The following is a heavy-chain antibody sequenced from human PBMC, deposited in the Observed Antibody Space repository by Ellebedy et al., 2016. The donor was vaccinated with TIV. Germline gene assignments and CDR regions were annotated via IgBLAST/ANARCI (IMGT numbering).Heavy chain of an antibody. J-gene: IGHJ6*02. Sequence: GESLKISCAASGFSVADSNMTWIRQAPGKGLEWVSSISRSSDYIYYADSVNGRFTISRDNAKNSLYLQMKSLRAEDTTVYYCARSGFYAMDVWGQGTTVTVSS. D-gene: IGHD5-12*01. CDR3: ARSGFYAMDV. CDR2: ISRSSDYI. CDR1: GFSVADSN. V-gene: IGHV3-21*03.